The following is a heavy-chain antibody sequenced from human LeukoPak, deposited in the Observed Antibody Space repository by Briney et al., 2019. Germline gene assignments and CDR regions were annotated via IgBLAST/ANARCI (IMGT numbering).Heavy chain of an antibody. D-gene: IGHD4-23*01. J-gene: IGHJ4*02. Sequence: PSETLSLTCAVSGYSISSGYYWGWIRQPPGEGLEWIGSIYHSGSTYYNPSLKSRVTISVDTSKNQFSLKLSSVTAADTAVYYCARVAGGNSGIDYWGQGTLVTVSS. CDR1: GYSISSGYY. CDR2: IYHSGST. V-gene: IGHV4-38-2*01. CDR3: ARVAGGNSGIDY.